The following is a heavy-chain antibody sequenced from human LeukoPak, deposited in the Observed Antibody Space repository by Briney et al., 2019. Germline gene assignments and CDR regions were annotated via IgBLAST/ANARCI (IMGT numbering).Heavy chain of an antibody. J-gene: IGHJ4*02. D-gene: IGHD3-3*01. CDR3: ARDRVRFGVVIPGFDY. V-gene: IGHV3-48*01. Sequence: GGSLRLSCAASGFTFSSYEMNWVRQAPGKGLEWVSYISSSSSTIYYADSVKGRFTISRDNAKNSLYLQMNSLRAEDTAVYYCARDRVRFGVVIPGFDYWGQGTLVTVSS. CDR1: GFTFSSYE. CDR2: ISSSSSTI.